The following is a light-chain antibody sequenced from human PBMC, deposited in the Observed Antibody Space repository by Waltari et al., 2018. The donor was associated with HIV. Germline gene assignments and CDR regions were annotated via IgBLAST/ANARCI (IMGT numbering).Light chain of an antibody. Sequence: QSALTQPPSASGSPGQSVTISCTGTRSDVGGYTYVSWYQQHPGKAPKLMIYEVSKRPSGVPDRFSGSKSGNTASLTVSGLQAEDEADYYCSSYAGSNNWVFGGGTKLIVL. J-gene: IGLJ3*02. V-gene: IGLV2-8*01. CDR1: RSDVGGYTY. CDR2: EVS. CDR3: SSYAGSNNWV.